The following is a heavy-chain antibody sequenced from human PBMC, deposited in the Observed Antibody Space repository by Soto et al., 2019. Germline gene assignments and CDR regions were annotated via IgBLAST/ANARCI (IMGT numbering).Heavy chain of an antibody. J-gene: IGHJ4*02. Sequence: EVQLEESGGGLVQPGGSLRLSCAASGFRFRDYWMYWVRQPPGKGLEWVANIKQDGSEKYYVDSVKGRFTISRGNARNSLFLQMDSLRAEDTAVYFCARVTTMGGYWGQGTLVTVSS. CDR3: ARVTTMGGY. CDR2: IKQDGSEK. V-gene: IGHV3-7*01. D-gene: IGHD4-17*01. CDR1: GFRFRDYW.